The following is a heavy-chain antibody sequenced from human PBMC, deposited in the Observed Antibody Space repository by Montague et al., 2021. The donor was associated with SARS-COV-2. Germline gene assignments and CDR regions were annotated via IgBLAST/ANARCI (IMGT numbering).Heavy chain of an antibody. V-gene: IGHV3-23*01. CDR3: AKEISSSWIASYYGMDV. D-gene: IGHD6-13*01. CDR1: GFTFSSYV. Sequence: SLILSCAASGFTFSSYVMSWVRQAPGKGLEWVSAISGSGGSTYYADSVKGRFTISRDNSKNTLYLQMNSLRAEDTAVYYCAKEISSSWIASYYGMDVWGQGTTVTVSS. J-gene: IGHJ6*02. CDR2: ISGSGGST.